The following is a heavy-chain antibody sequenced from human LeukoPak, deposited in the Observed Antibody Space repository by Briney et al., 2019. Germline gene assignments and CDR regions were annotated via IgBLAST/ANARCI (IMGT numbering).Heavy chain of an antibody. D-gene: IGHD3-3*01. CDR1: GGSFSGYY. V-gene: IGHV4-34*01. Sequence: SETLSLTCAVYGGSFSGYYWSWIRQPPGKGLEWIGEINHSGSTNYNPSLKSRVTISVDTSKNQFSLKLSSVTAADTAVYYCARDTFDFWSGYSWYFDYWGQGTLVTVSS. J-gene: IGHJ4*02. CDR3: ARDTFDFWSGYSWYFDY. CDR2: INHSGST.